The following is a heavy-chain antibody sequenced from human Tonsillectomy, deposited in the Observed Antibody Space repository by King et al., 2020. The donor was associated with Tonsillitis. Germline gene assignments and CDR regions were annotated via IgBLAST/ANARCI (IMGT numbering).Heavy chain of an antibody. V-gene: IGHV4-39*01. Sequence: LQLQESGPGLVKPSETLSLTCTVSGGSISSSSYYCGWIRQPPGKGLEWIGSIYYSGNTYYNPSLKSRVTISVDTSKNQFSLKLISVTAADTAVYYCARTRSYGDNDYWGQGTLVTVSS. J-gene: IGHJ4*02. D-gene: IGHD4-23*01. CDR2: IYYSGNT. CDR3: ARTRSYGDNDY. CDR1: GGSISSSSYY.